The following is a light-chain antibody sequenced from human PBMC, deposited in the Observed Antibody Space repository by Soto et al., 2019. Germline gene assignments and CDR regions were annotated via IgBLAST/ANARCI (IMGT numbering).Light chain of an antibody. CDR1: SSNIGSGT. CDR2: NNN. CDR3: ASWDDSLNGRV. V-gene: IGLV1-44*01. Sequence: QSVLTQPPSVSGTPGQRVTISCSGSSSNIGSGTVNWYQQLPGTAPKLLIYNNNQWPSGVPDRFSGSKSGTSGSLAISGLQSEDEADYYCASWDDSLNGRVFGTGTKVTVL. J-gene: IGLJ1*01.